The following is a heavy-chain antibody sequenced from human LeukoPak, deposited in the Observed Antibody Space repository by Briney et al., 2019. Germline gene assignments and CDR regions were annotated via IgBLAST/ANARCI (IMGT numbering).Heavy chain of an antibody. J-gene: IGHJ4*02. CDR2: ISGDGGST. CDR1: GFTFDDYA. V-gene: IGHV3-43*02. D-gene: IGHD3-16*01. Sequence: GGSLRLSCAASGFTFDDYAMHWVRQAPGKGLEWVSLISGDGGSTYYADSVKGRFTISRDSSKNSLYLQMNGLRTEDTALYYCAKAQDMKGVWLYFDYWGQGTLVTVSS. CDR3: AKAQDMKGVWLYFDY.